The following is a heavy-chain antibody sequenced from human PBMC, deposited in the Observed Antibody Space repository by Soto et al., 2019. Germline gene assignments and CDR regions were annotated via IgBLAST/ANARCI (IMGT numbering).Heavy chain of an antibody. J-gene: IGHJ6*03. CDR1: GFTFSSYS. D-gene: IGHD5-12*01. CDR3: ARPNYSGYDYYLYYYYYMDV. CDR2: ISSSSSTI. V-gene: IGHV3-48*01. Sequence: VQLVESGGGLVQPGGSLRLSCAASGFTFSSYSMNWVRQAPGKGLEWVSYISSSSSTIYYADSVKGRFTISRDNAKNSLYLQMNSLRAEDTAVYYCARPNYSGYDYYLYYYYYMDVWGKGTTVTVSS.